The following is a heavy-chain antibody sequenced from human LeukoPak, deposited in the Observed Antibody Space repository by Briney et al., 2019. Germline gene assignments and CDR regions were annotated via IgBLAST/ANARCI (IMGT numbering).Heavy chain of an antibody. V-gene: IGHV1-18*01. CDR2: INAYNGNT. J-gene: IGHJ4*02. D-gene: IGHD3-22*01. Sequence: GASVKVSCKASGYTFTSYGISWVRQAPGQGLEWMGWINAYNGNTNYAQKLQGRVTMTTDTSTSTAYMELRSLRSDDTAVYYCARDYYYDSSGYYDYWGQGTLVTVSS. CDR3: ARDYYYDSSGYYDY. CDR1: GYTFTSYG.